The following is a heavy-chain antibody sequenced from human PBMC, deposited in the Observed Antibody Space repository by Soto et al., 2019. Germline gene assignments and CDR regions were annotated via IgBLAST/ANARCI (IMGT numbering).Heavy chain of an antibody. CDR3: ATANTPYAFDM. V-gene: IGHV3-7*01. J-gene: IGHJ3*02. CDR1: GLTFSISW. Sequence: VQLVESGGGLVQPGESLRLSCTASGLTFSISWMTWVRQAPGEGLEWVSNINPAGNVQHYADSVKERFTISRDYAKNSLFLQMSGLRVEDTAVYYCATANTPYAFDMWGQGTMVTVSS. CDR2: INPAGNVQ.